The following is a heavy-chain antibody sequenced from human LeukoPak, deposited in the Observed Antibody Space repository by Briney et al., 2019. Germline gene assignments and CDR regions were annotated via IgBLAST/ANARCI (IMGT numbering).Heavy chain of an antibody. D-gene: IGHD6-13*01. CDR3: ARGGPAAGRFDY. CDR2: INGSGGRT. Sequence: GGSLRLSCIASGFTFSSSAMSWVRQAPGKGLEWVSDINGSGGRTYYADSVKGRFTISRDNSKNTLYLQMNSLRAEDTAVYYCARGGPAAGRFDYWGQGTLVTVSS. CDR1: GFTFSSSA. J-gene: IGHJ4*02. V-gene: IGHV3-23*01.